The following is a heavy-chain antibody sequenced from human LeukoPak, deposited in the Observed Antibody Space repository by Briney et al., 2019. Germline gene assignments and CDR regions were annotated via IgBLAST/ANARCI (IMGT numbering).Heavy chain of an antibody. Sequence: GESLRLSCAGSGFTFTEYSIIWVRQAPGKGLEWVSFISDISDRSSTIHYADSGKGRFTISRDNAERSVYLQMNSLRADDTAVYYCARVRGPTLKTCYMDVWGTGTTVTVSS. V-gene: IGHV3-48*04. CDR1: GFTFTEYS. CDR2: ISDRSSTI. J-gene: IGHJ6*03. CDR3: ARVRGPTLKTCYMDV. D-gene: IGHD3-10*01.